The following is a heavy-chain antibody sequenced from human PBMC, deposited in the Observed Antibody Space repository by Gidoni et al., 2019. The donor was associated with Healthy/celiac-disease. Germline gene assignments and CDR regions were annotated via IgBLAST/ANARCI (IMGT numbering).Heavy chain of an antibody. Sequence: QVQLQESGPGLVQPSGTLSLTCAVSGGSIRSSNWWTWVRQPPGKGLEWIGEIYHSGSTNYNPSLKSRVTISVDKSKNQFSLKLSSVTAADTAVYYCAREQTQLIVVVPAASNWFDPWGQGTLVTVSS. J-gene: IGHJ5*02. CDR2: IYHSGST. D-gene: IGHD2-2*01. CDR3: AREQTQLIVVVPAASNWFDP. V-gene: IGHV4-4*02. CDR1: GGSIRSSNW.